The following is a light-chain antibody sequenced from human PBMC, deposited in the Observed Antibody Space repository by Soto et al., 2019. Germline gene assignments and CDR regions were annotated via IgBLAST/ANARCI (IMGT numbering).Light chain of an antibody. CDR2: AAS. Sequence: AIQLTQSPSSLSASVGDRVTITCRASQVINSFLAWYQQKPGKAPKLLIYAASSLHTGVPSRFSGSGSATDFTLTINSLQPEDFATYYCQQTDSYPSTYGGGTKVEI. V-gene: IGKV1-13*02. CDR1: QVINSF. CDR3: QQTDSYPST. J-gene: IGKJ4*01.